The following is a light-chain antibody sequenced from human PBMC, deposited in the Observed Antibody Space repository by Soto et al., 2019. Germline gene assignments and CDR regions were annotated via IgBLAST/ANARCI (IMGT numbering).Light chain of an antibody. V-gene: IGKV1-5*01. J-gene: IGKJ1*01. CDR3: QQYNSYWT. Sequence: DIQMTQSPSTLSASVGDRVTITCRASQSISSWLAWYQQKPGKAPKLLIYDASSLESGVPSRFSGSGSGTEFTFTISSLQPDDFATYYCQQYNSYWTCGQGTKVEIK. CDR2: DAS. CDR1: QSISSW.